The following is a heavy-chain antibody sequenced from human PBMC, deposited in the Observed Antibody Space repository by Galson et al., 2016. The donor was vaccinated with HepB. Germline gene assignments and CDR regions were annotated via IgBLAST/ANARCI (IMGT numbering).Heavy chain of an antibody. CDR2: ISHDGING. CDR1: GFIFNSHT. J-gene: IGHJ4*02. D-gene: IGHD4-17*01. Sequence: SLRLSCAASGFIFNSHTMHWVRQETPGKGLEWVASISHDGINGKYADSVRGRFTISRDNSKNTVYLQMRSLRAEDTAVYYCAKDAAVTLPDVYFEYWGQGTLVTVSS. CDR3: AKDAAVTLPDVYFEY. V-gene: IGHV3-30*18.